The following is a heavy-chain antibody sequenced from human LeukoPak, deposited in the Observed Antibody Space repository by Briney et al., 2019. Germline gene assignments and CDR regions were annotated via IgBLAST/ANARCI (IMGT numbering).Heavy chain of an antibody. V-gene: IGHV1-2*06. CDR3: ARGATAGTGDLGY. CDR2: INPNSGGT. D-gene: IGHD7-27*01. CDR1: GYTFTGHY. Sequence: GSSVKVSRKASGYTFTGHYMHWVRQAAGQGLEWMGRINPNSGGTNYAQKFQGRVTMTRDTSISTAYMELDRLISDDTAVYYCARGATAGTGDLGYWGQGTLVTVSS. J-gene: IGHJ4*02.